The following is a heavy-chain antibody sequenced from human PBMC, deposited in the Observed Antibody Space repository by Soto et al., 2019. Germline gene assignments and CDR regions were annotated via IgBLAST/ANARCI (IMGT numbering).Heavy chain of an antibody. V-gene: IGHV5-10-1*01. CDR1: RYSFTVFL. Sequence: AECLQISCKGSRYSFTVFLINCVRQIPGKGLEWMGRINPTDSSTDYSPSFQGHVTISVDKSINTAFLQWSSLKASDTAVYYCARQMTSQFDYWGQGTLVTVSS. CDR3: ARQMTSQFDY. J-gene: IGHJ4*02. CDR2: INPTDSST.